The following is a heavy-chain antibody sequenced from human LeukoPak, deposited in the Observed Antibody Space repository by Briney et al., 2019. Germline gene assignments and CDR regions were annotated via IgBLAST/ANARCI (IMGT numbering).Heavy chain of an antibody. CDR2: ISVYNGNT. J-gene: IGHJ5*02. D-gene: IGHD4-17*01. V-gene: IGHV1-18*01. CDR1: GYTFISYG. Sequence: ASVKVSCKASGYTFISYGITWVRQAPGQGLEWMGWISVYNGNTNYAQKFQGRVTMTRDTSISTAYMELSRLRSDDTAVYYCARAPIGDWFDPWGQGTLVTVSS. CDR3: ARAPIGDWFDP.